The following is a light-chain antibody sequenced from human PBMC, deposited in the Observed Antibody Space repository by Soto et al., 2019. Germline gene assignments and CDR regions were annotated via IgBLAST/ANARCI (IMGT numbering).Light chain of an antibody. Sequence: DIQLTQSPSTLSASIGDRVTITCRASQSIDSWLAWYQQKPGEAPKLLIYKSSTSQPGVPSRFSGSGSGTDFTLTINTLQSGDFATYYCQYYTISGCTFGQGTKLEIK. CDR2: KSS. J-gene: IGKJ2*02. CDR1: QSIDSW. V-gene: IGKV1-5*03. CDR3: QYYTISGCT.